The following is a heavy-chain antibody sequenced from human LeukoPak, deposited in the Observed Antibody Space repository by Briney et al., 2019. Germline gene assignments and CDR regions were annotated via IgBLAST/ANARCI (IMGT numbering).Heavy chain of an antibody. Sequence: GGSLRLSSAASGFTFCRNWMSWGRQAPGKGLEWVANINQDGSVKYYVDSVEGRFTISRDNAKNSLYLQMNSLRAEDTAVYYCARGPNGGQGTLVTVSS. CDR3: ARGPN. J-gene: IGHJ4*02. V-gene: IGHV3-7*01. CDR1: GFTFCRNW. CDR2: INQDGSVK.